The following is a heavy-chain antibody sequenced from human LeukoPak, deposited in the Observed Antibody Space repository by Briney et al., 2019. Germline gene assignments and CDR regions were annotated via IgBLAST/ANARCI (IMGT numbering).Heavy chain of an antibody. CDR3: ARGPPLAYYGTGGYYFLDY. V-gene: IGHV4-34*01. Sequence: SETLSLTCSASGGSFGGHFWSWVRQPPGEGLEGIGEVNHGGSTNYNPSLKSRVTISVDTSRTQFSLNLRSVTAADTAVYYCARGPPLAYYGTGGYYFLDYWGQGSLVTVSP. D-gene: IGHD3-22*01. CDR2: VNHGGST. J-gene: IGHJ4*02. CDR1: GGSFGGHF.